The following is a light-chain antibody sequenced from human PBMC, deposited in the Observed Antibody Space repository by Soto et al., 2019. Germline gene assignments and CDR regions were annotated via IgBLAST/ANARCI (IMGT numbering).Light chain of an antibody. CDR2: AAS. CDR3: QKYNIAPIT. V-gene: IGKV1-27*01. Sequence: DIQMTQSPSSLSASVGDRVTITCRASQGISNSLAWYQQKPGKVPKLLIYAASTLQSGVPSRFSGSGSGTDFTLSISSLQPEDVATYYCQKYNIAPITFGQGTRLEIK. J-gene: IGKJ5*01. CDR1: QGISNS.